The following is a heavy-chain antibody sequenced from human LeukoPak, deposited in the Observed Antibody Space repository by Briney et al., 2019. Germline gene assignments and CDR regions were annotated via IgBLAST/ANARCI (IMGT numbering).Heavy chain of an antibody. J-gene: IGHJ3*02. D-gene: IGHD1-26*01. CDR2: IKQDRSEK. CDR1: GFTFTNYW. Sequence: GGSLRLSCAASGFTFTNYWMSWVRQAPGKGLELVANIKQDRSEKYYVDSVKGRFTISRDNSKNTLYLKMNSLRAEDTAVYYCARGGSYLSAFDIWGQGTMVTVSS. V-gene: IGHV3-7*03. CDR3: ARGGSYLSAFDI.